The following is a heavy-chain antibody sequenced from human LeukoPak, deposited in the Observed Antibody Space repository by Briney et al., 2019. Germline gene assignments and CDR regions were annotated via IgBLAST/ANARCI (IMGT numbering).Heavy chain of an antibody. D-gene: IGHD2-21*02. CDR2: ISSSSSYI. J-gene: IGHJ5*02. V-gene: IGHV3-21*01. CDR1: GFTFSSYS. CDR3: ASVSETDFPGNWFDP. Sequence: GGSLSLSCAASGFTFSSYSMNSVRRAPGEGLEWVSSISSSSSYIYYADSVKGRFTISRDNAKNSLYLQMNSLRAEDTAVYYCASVSETDFPGNWFDPWGQGTLVTVSS.